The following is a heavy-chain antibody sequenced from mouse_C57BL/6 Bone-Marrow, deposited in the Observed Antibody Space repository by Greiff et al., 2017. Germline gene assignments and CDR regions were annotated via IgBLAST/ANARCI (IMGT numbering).Heavy chain of an antibody. CDR3: ARGNYYGSSTGAYAMDY. D-gene: IGHD1-1*01. J-gene: IGHJ4*01. V-gene: IGHV1-55*01. CDR1: GYTFTSYW. CDR2: IYPGSGST. Sequence: VQLQQSGAELVKPGASVKMSCKASGYTFTSYWITWVKQRPGQGLEWIGDIYPGSGSTNYNEKFKSKATLTVDTSSSTAYMQLSSLTSEDSAVYYCARGNYYGSSTGAYAMDYWGQGTSVTVSS.